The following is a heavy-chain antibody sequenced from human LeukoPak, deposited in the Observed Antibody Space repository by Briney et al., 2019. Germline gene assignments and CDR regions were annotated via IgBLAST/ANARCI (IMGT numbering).Heavy chain of an antibody. CDR3: ASSGSYRFDY. Sequence: GGSLRLSCAASGFTFSSYNMNWVRQAPGKGLEWVSYISTSSSAIYYADSVKGRFTISRDNAKNSLYLQMNSLRDEDTAVYYCASSGSYRFDYWGQGTLVTVSS. V-gene: IGHV3-48*02. J-gene: IGHJ4*02. D-gene: IGHD1-26*01. CDR1: GFTFSSYN. CDR2: ISTSSSAI.